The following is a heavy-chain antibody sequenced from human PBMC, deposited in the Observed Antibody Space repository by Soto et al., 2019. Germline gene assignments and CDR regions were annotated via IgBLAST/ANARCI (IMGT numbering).Heavy chain of an antibody. J-gene: IGHJ6*02. CDR3: AMPDDGSGYYPREHYGMVV. CDR1: GGTFSSYT. V-gene: IGHV1-69*02. D-gene: IGHD3-22*01. CDR2: IIPILGIA. Sequence: SXKVSCKASGGTFSSYTISWVRQAPGQGLEWMGRIIPILGIANYAQKFQGRVTITADKSTSTAYMELSSLRSEDTAVYYCAMPDDGSGYYPREHYGMVVSGQGTTVTASS.